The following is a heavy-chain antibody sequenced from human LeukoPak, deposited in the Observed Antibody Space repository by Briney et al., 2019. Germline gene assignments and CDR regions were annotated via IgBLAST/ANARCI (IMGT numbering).Heavy chain of an antibody. V-gene: IGHV3-72*01. D-gene: IGHD1-26*01. CDR2: IRNKANSYTT. CDR1: GFTFSDHY. CDR3: AREWDSGSYYLGYFDY. J-gene: IGHJ4*02. Sequence: GGSLRLSCAASGFTFSDHYMDWVRQAPEKGLEWVDRIRNKANSYTTEYAASVKGRFTISRDDSKNSLYLQMNSLKCEDTAVYYCAREWDSGSYYLGYFDYWGQGTLVTVSS.